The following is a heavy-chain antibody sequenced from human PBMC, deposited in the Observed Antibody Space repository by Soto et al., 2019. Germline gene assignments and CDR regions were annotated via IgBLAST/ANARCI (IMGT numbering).Heavy chain of an antibody. Sequence: QLQLQESGSGLVKPSQTLSLTCAVSGGSISSGGYSWSWIRQPPGKGLECIGYIYRSGSTYYNPSLQRRVTISVDRSKNQLALKLRSVTAADTAVYYCARGTTTVTTFDYWGQGTLVTVSS. V-gene: IGHV4-30-2*01. D-gene: IGHD4-17*01. CDR1: GGSISSGGYS. CDR2: IYRSGST. CDR3: ARGTTTVTTFDY. J-gene: IGHJ4*02.